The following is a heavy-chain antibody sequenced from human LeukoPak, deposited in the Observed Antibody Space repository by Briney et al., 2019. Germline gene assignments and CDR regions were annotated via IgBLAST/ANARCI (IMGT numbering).Heavy chain of an antibody. CDR1: GFTFSGYG. CDR3: ARHPYGLGRNWFDP. D-gene: IGHD3-10*01. J-gene: IGHJ5*02. V-gene: IGHV3-33*01. CDR2: IWSDGSNK. Sequence: GKSLRLSCATSGFTFSGYGMHWVRQAPGKGLEWVTVIWSDGSNKYYADSVKGRFTISRDNSKNTLYLQMNSLRAEDTAVYYCARHPYGLGRNWFDPWGQGTLVTVSS.